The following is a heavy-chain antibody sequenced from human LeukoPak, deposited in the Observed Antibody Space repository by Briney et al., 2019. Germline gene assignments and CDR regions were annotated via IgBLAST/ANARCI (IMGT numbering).Heavy chain of an antibody. V-gene: IGHV4-30-2*01. CDR2: IYHSGST. J-gene: IGHJ4*02. Sequence: SQTLSLTCAVSGGSTSSGGYSWSWIRQPPGKGLEWIGYIYHSGSTYYNPSLKSRVTISVDRSKNQFSLKLSSVTAADTAVYYCARGGKEWLRYYFDYWGQGTLVTVSS. CDR1: GGSTSSGGYS. D-gene: IGHD5-12*01. CDR3: ARGGKEWLRYYFDY.